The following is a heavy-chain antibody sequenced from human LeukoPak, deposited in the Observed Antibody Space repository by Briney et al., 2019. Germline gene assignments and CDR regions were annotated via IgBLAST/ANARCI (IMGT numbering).Heavy chain of an antibody. J-gene: IGHJ3*02. CDR1: GGSFSGYY. V-gene: IGHV4-34*01. D-gene: IGHD3-22*01. CDR2: INHSGST. Sequence: SETLSLTCAVYGGSFSGYYWSWIRQPPGKGLEWIGEINHSGSTNYNPPLKSRVTISVDTSKNQFSLKLSSVTAADTAVYYCARGRNYYDSSGYYYGAFDIWGQGTMVTVSS. CDR3: ARGRNYYDSSGYYYGAFDI.